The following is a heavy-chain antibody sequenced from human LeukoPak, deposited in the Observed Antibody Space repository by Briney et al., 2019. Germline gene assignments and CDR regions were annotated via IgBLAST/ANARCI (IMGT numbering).Heavy chain of an antibody. V-gene: IGHV3-66*01. CDR3: ARVGGYYDILTGIEYFDY. J-gene: IGHJ4*02. Sequence: GGSLRLSCAASGFTVSSNYMSWVRQAPGKGLEWVSVIYSGGSTYYADSVKGRFTISRDNSKNTLYLQMNSLRAEDTAVYYCARVGGYYDILTGIEYFDYWGQGTLVTVSS. CDR1: GFTVSSNY. CDR2: IYSGGST. D-gene: IGHD3-9*01.